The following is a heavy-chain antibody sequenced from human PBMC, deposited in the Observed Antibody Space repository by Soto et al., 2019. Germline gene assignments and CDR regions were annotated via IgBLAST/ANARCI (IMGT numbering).Heavy chain of an antibody. CDR2: IYPGDSDT. D-gene: IGHD2-15*01. J-gene: IGHJ3*02. Sequence: GESLKISCKGSGYSFTSYWIGWVCQMPGKGLDWMGIIYPGDSDTRYSPSFQGQVTISADKSISTAYLQWSSLKASDTAMYYCARIYCSGGSCYQQHDAFDIWGQGTMVTVSS. V-gene: IGHV5-51*01. CDR1: GYSFTSYW. CDR3: ARIYCSGGSCYQQHDAFDI.